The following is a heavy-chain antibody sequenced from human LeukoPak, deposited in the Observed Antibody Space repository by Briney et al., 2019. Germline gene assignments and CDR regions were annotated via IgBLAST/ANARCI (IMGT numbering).Heavy chain of an antibody. CDR3: AAGYSGYDYYYYYGMDV. D-gene: IGHD5-12*01. Sequence: ASVKVSCKASGYTFTSYDINWVRQATGQGLEWMGWMNPNSGNTNYAQKFQERVTITRDMSTSTAYMELSSLRSEDTTVYYCAAGYSGYDYYYYYGMDVWGQGTTVTVSS. J-gene: IGHJ6*02. CDR2: MNPNSGNT. CDR1: GYTFTSYD. V-gene: IGHV1-8*01.